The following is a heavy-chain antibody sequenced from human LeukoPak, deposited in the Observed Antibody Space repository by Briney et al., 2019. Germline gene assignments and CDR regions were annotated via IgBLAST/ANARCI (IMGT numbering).Heavy chain of an antibody. CDR3: ARDLDDMTTATPYYFDY. CDR2: IKQDGSEK. CDR1: GFTVRSNY. V-gene: IGHV3-7*01. Sequence: GGSLRLSCAASGFTVRSNYMSWVRQASGKGLEWVANIKQDGSEKYYVDSVKGRFTISRDNAKNSLYLQMNSLRAEDTAVYYCARDLDDMTTATPYYFDYWGQGTLVTVSS. J-gene: IGHJ4*02. D-gene: IGHD4-11*01.